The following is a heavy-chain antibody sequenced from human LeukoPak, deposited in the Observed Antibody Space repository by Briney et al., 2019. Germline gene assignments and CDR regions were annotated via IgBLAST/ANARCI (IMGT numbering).Heavy chain of an antibody. CDR1: GYTFTGYY. V-gene: IGHV1-2*02. CDR2: INPNSGGT. Sequence: ASVKVSCKASGYTFTGYYMHWVRQAPGQGLEWMGWINPNSGGTNYAQKFQGRVTMTRNTSISTAYMELSSLRSEDTAVYYCARGIAAAGTGDYYYYGMDVWGQGTTVTVSS. D-gene: IGHD6-13*01. CDR3: ARGIAAAGTGDYYYYGMDV. J-gene: IGHJ6*02.